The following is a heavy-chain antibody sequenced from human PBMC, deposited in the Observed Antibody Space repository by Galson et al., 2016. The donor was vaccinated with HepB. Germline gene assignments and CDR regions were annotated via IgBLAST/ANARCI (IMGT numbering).Heavy chain of an antibody. J-gene: IGHJ4*02. CDR2: ISSSSVYI. CDR3: ARADGFNTPFFDS. Sequence: SLRLSCAVSGFTLSNYRIDWVRQAPGKGLEWVSCISSSSVYIWYADSVWGRFTNSRDNAKNSLYLQMDSLTAEDTAVYYCARADGFNTPFFDSWGQGTLITVSS. D-gene: IGHD5-24*01. CDR1: GFTLSNYR. V-gene: IGHV3-21*01.